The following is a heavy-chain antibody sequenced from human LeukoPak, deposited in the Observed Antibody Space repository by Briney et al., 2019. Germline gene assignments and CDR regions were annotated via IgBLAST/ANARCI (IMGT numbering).Heavy chain of an antibody. Sequence: ASVTVSCKGSDNTFTNYGINWVRQAPGQGLEWMGWISPYNGNTKYAQKLQGRVTMATDTSTSTAYMELRSLRSDDTAVYYCARGGEYCGGDCFDPWGQGTLVTVSS. D-gene: IGHD2-21*01. CDR3: ARGGEYCGGDCFDP. V-gene: IGHV1-18*01. CDR1: DNTFTNYG. J-gene: IGHJ5*02. CDR2: ISPYNGNT.